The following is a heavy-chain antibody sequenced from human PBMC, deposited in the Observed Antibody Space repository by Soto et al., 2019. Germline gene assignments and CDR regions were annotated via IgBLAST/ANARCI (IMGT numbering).Heavy chain of an antibody. Sequence: SETLSLTCTVSCGSMSSYYVSWIRQSSWKGLEWIGRSDTSGTTNYNPSLKSRVTMSVDASKNHFSLNLSSVTAADTAVYYCARGPRGYVYYHGMDVWGQGTTVTVSS. CDR2: SDTSGTT. J-gene: IGHJ6*02. D-gene: IGHD3-10*01. V-gene: IGHV4-4*07. CDR1: CGSMSSYY. CDR3: ARGPRGYVYYHGMDV.